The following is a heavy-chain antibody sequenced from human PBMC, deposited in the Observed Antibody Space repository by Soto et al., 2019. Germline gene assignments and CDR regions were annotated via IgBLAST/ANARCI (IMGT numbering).Heavy chain of an antibody. V-gene: IGHV1-2*04. J-gene: IGHJ4*02. CDR1: GYTFTGYY. Sequence: ASVKVSCKASGYTFTGYYMHWVRQAPGQGLEWMGWINPNSGGTNYAQKFQGWVTMTRDTSISTAYMELSRLRSDDTAVYYCARSVIAAAGTADYFDYWGQGTLVTVSS. CDR2: INPNSGGT. D-gene: IGHD6-13*01. CDR3: ARSVIAAAGTADYFDY.